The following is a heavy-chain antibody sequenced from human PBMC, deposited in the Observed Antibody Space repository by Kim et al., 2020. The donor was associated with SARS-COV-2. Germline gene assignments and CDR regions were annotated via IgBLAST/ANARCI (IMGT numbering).Heavy chain of an antibody. CDR3: AISVEVTMVRGAHDY. CDR2: ISGSGGST. CDR1: GFTFSSYA. D-gene: IGHD3-10*01. V-gene: IGHV3-23*01. Sequence: GGSLRLSCAASGFTFSSYAMSWVRQAPGKGLEWVSAISGSGGSTYYADSVKGRFTISRDNSKNTLYLQMNSLRAEDTAVYYCAISVEVTMVRGAHDYWGQGTRVTVSS. J-gene: IGHJ4*02.